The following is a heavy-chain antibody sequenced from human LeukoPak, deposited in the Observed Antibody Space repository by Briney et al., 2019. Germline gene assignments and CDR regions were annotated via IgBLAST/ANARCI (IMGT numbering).Heavy chain of an antibody. Sequence: GGSLRLSCAASGFTFSSYAMSWVRQAPGKGLEWVSAISGSGGSTYYADSVKGRFTISRDKSKNTLYLQMNSLRAEDTAVYYCAKDYYDSSGCIDYWGQGTLVTVSS. CDR2: ISGSGGST. CDR3: AKDYYDSSGCIDY. CDR1: GFTFSSYA. V-gene: IGHV3-23*01. D-gene: IGHD3-22*01. J-gene: IGHJ4*02.